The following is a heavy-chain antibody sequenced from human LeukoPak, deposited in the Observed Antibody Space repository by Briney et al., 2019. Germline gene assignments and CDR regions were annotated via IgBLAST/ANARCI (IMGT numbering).Heavy chain of an antibody. CDR2: INPSGGST. V-gene: IGHV1-46*02. CDR3: ARESYGEEDN. D-gene: IGHD4-17*01. CDR1: GYTFNSYY. Sequence: GASVKVSCKASGYTFNSYYMHWVRQAPGQGLEWMGIINPSGGSTSYAQKFQGRDTMTRDTSTSTAYMELSSLRSEDTAVYYCARESYGEEDNWGQGTLVTVSS. J-gene: IGHJ4*02.